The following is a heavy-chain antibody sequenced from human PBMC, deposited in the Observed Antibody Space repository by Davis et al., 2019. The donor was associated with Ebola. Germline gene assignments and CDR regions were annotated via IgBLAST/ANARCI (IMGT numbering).Heavy chain of an antibody. D-gene: IGHD2/OR15-2a*01. V-gene: IGHV3-30*02. CDR3: AKDRVLLFDY. CDR2: IRYDGSNK. CDR1: GFTFSSYS. Sequence: GESLKISCAASGFTFSSYSMNWVRQAPGKGLEWVAFIRYDGSNKYYADSVKGRFTISRDNSKNTLYLQMNSLRAEDTAVYYCAKDRVLLFDYWGQGTLVTVSS. J-gene: IGHJ4*02.